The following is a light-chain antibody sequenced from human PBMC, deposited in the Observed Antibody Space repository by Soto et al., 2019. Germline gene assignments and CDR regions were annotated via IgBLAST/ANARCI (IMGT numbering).Light chain of an antibody. CDR2: GHV. Sequence: QSVLTQPPSASGAPGQRVTISCTGSYSNVGSSHDVHWYQHIPGAAPKLLIFGHVNRPSGVPDRFSGSTSCTSASLAITGLQAEDEADYYCQSFDVSLNAYVFGTGTKLTVL. CDR1: YSNVGSSHD. V-gene: IGLV1-40*01. J-gene: IGLJ1*01. CDR3: QSFDVSLNAYV.